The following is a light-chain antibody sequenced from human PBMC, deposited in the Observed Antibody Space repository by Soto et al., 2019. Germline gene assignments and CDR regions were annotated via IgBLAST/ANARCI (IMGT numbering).Light chain of an antibody. CDR2: DAS. J-gene: IGKJ4*01. Sequence: EIVLTQSPATLSLSPGERATLSCRASQSVSSYLAWYQQKPGQAPRLLIYDASNWATGIPARFSGSGSGTDFTLTISSLEPEDFAVYHCQKRSNSLTFGGGTKVDIK. CDR1: QSVSSY. V-gene: IGKV3-11*01. CDR3: QKRSNSLT.